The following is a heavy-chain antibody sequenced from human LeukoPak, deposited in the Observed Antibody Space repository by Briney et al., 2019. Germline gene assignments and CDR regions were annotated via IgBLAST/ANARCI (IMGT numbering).Heavy chain of an antibody. CDR2: INHSGST. CDR3: ARVGVAASEYYFYYMDV. D-gene: IGHD6-13*01. V-gene: IGHV4-34*01. CDR1: GGSFSGYY. J-gene: IGHJ6*03. Sequence: SETLSLTCAVYGGSFSGYYWSWIRQPPGKGLEWIGEINHSGSTNYNPSLKSRVTISVDTSKNQFSLKLNSVTTADTAVYYCARVGVAASEYYFYYMDVWGKGTTVTVSS.